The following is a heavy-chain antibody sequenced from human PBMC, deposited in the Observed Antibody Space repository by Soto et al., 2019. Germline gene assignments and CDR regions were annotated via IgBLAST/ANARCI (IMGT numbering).Heavy chain of an antibody. Sequence: QVQLQESGPGLVRPSGTVSLTCAVSGVSIRSDNWWSWVRQPPGKALEWIGEIHHSRSTNYNPSLKSRVTMSVVPSKDLFSLTLNSVTAADTAFYYCARDQGSHPGDWGQGTLVSVSS. CDR1: GVSIRSDNW. J-gene: IGHJ4*02. CDR3: ARDQGSHPGD. D-gene: IGHD6-13*01. V-gene: IGHV4-4*02. CDR2: IHHSRST.